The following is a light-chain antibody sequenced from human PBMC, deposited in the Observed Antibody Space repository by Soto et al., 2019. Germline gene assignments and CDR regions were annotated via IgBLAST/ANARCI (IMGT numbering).Light chain of an antibody. Sequence: SYDLTQPPSVSVAPGQTARITCGGNNIGSKSVHWYQQKPGQAPVLVVYDDSDRPPGIPERFSGSNSGNTATLTISRVEAGDEADYYCQVWDSSSDHRGVFGTGTKVTVL. J-gene: IGLJ1*01. CDR1: NIGSKS. CDR2: DDS. V-gene: IGLV3-21*02. CDR3: QVWDSSSDHRGV.